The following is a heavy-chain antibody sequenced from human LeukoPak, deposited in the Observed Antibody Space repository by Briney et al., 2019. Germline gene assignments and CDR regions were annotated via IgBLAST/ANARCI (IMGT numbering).Heavy chain of an antibody. CDR3: AKGRPKTFDY. V-gene: IGHV3-23*01. CDR1: GFTFSSYS. Sequence: PGGSLRLSCAASGFTFSSYSMNWVRQAPGKGLEWVSTISNSGSNTYYADSVKGRFTISRDNSKNTLSLQMNSLRAEDTAIYYCAKGRPKTFDYWGQGTLVTVSS. J-gene: IGHJ4*02. D-gene: IGHD6-6*01. CDR2: ISNSGSNT.